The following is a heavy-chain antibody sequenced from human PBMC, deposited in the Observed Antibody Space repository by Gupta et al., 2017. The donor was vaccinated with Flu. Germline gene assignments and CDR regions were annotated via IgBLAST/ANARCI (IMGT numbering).Heavy chain of an antibody. CDR2: SSSSGVL. CDR1: GVTFSDHD. V-gene: IGHV3-48*03. J-gene: IGHJ4*02. D-gene: IGHD6-19*01. Sequence: EVQLVETGGGLVQPGGSLRLYCAASGVTFSDHDVSWVRQAPGKGLEWVSFSSSSGVLYYTDSVKGRFTISRDNAKNSVYLQMDSLRAEDTAFYYCARGQWDSWGQGTLVTVSS. CDR3: ARGQWDS.